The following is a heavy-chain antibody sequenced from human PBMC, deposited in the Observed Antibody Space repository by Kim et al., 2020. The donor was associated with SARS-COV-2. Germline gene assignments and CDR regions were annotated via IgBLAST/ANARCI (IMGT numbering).Heavy chain of an antibody. Sequence: SETLSLTCTVSGGSISSSSYYWGWIRQPPGKGLEWIGSIYYSGSTYYNPSLKSRVTISVDTSKNQFSLKLSSVTAADTAVYYCARRPLGDYYGSGSGWFDPWGQGTLVTVSS. CDR2: IYYSGST. CDR3: ARRPLGDYYGSGSGWFDP. D-gene: IGHD3-10*01. CDR1: GGSISSSSYY. J-gene: IGHJ5*02. V-gene: IGHV4-39*01.